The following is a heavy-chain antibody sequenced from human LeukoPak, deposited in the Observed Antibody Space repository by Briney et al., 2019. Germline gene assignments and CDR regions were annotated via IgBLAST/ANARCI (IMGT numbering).Heavy chain of an antibody. CDR1: GFTFSSYA. CDR3: ARGRRITMIVVVIHDAFDI. J-gene: IGHJ3*02. CDR2: ISGSGGGT. V-gene: IGHV3-23*01. Sequence: GGSLRLSCAASGFTFSSYAMSWVRQAPGKGLEWVSAISGSGGGTYYADSVKGRFTISRDNSKNTLYLQMNSLRAEDTAVYYCARGRRITMIVVVIHDAFDIWGQGTMVTVSS. D-gene: IGHD3-22*01.